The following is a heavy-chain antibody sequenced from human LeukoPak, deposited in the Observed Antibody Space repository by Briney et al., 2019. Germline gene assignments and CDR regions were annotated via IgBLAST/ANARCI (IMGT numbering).Heavy chain of an antibody. CDR3: ARAGGYYDFWSGYYTSYYYYMDV. V-gene: IGHV1-46*03. J-gene: IGHJ6*03. CDR1: GYTFTSYY. CDR2: INPSGGST. Sequence: ASVKVSRKASGYTFTSYYMHWVRQAPGQGLEWMGIINPSGGSTGYAQKFQGRVTMTRDTSTSTVYMELSSLRSEDTAVYYCARAGGYYDFWSGYYTSYYYYMDVWGKGTTVTVSS. D-gene: IGHD3-3*01.